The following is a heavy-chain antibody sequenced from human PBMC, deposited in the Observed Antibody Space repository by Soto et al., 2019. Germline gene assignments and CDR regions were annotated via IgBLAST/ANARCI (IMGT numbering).Heavy chain of an antibody. CDR3: ARETYYDILTGPRAFDI. CDR2: INPSGGST. Sequence: VSVNVSRKASGYTYTRDFMHWVRQAKGKGLEWMGIINPSGGSTSYAQKFQGRVTMTRDTSTSTVYMELSSLRSEDTAVYYCARETYYDILTGPRAFDIWGQGTMVTVSS. D-gene: IGHD3-9*01. CDR1: GYTYTRDF. J-gene: IGHJ3*02. V-gene: IGHV1-46*03.